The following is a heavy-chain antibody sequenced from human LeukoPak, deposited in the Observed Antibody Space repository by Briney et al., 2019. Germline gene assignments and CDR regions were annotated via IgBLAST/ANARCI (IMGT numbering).Heavy chain of an antibody. CDR1: GLTFSSYG. D-gene: IGHD6-6*01. J-gene: IGHJ4*02. V-gene: IGHV3-30*18. CDR3: AKKGIAARPGVY. CDR2: ISYDGSNK. Sequence: GRSLRLSCAASGLTFSSYGMHWVRQAPGKGLEWVAVISYDGSNKYYADSVKGRFTISRDNSKNTLYLQMNSLRAEDTAVYYCAKKGIAARPGVYWGQGTLVTVSS.